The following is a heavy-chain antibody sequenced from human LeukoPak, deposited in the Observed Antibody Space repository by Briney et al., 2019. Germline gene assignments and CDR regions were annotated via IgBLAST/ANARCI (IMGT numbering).Heavy chain of an antibody. Sequence: GASVKVSCKASGYTFSDYYIHWVRQAPGQGLEWVGWINPNSGDTNYAQKFQGRVTMTRDTSISTAYMELSSLRSDDTAVYYCARALCGGDCYSSFDYWGQGTFVTVSS. V-gene: IGHV1-2*02. CDR3: ARALCGGDCYSSFDY. D-gene: IGHD2-21*02. J-gene: IGHJ4*02. CDR1: GYTFSDYY. CDR2: INPNSGDT.